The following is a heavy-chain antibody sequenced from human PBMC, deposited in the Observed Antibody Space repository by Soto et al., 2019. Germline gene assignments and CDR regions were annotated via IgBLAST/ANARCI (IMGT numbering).Heavy chain of an antibody. CDR1: GYTLTELS. V-gene: IGHV1-24*01. CDR3: ATDLRRLLTPWRDYYFAY. D-gene: IGHD3-22*01. CDR2: FDPEDGET. J-gene: IGHJ4*02. Sequence: ASVKVSCKVSGYTLTELSMHWVRQAPGKGLEWMGGFDPEDGETIYAQKFQGRVTMTEDTSTDTAYMELSSLRSEDTAVYYCATDLRRLLTPWRDYYFAYWGQGTLVTVSS.